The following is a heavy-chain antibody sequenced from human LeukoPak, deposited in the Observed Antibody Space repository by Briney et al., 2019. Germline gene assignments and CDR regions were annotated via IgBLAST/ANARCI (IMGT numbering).Heavy chain of an antibody. J-gene: IGHJ4*02. CDR1: GYTYTGYY. CDR2: INPNSGGT. Sequence: ASVKVSCKASGYTYTGYYMHWVRQAPGQGLEWMGRINPNSGGTNYAQKFQGRVTMTRDTSISTAYMELSRLRSDDTAVYYCAREPYYYDSSGYSYYFDYWGQGTLVTVSS. V-gene: IGHV1-2*06. D-gene: IGHD3-22*01. CDR3: AREPYYYDSSGYSYYFDY.